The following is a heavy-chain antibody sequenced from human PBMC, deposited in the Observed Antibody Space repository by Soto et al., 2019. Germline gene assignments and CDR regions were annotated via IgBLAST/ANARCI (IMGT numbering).Heavy chain of an antibody. CDR3: ARTSDEYYYDSSGYYYDY. D-gene: IGHD3-22*01. J-gene: IGHJ4*02. Sequence: SETLSLTCAVSGGSISSSNWWSWVRQPPGKGLEWIGEIYHSGSTNYNPSLKSRVTISVDKSKNQFSLKLSSVTAADTAVYYCARTSDEYYYDSSGYYYDYWGQGTLVTVSS. CDR2: IYHSGST. CDR1: GGSISSSNW. V-gene: IGHV4-4*02.